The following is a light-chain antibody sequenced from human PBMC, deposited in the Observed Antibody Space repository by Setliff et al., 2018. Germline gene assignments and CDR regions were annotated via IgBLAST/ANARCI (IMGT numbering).Light chain of an antibody. CDR1: QSISTS. CDR3: QQRSNWPPLT. CDR2: DAS. Sequence: EIVLTQSPATLSLSPGERATLSCRASQSISTSLAWYQQKPGQAPRLLIYDASNRATGIPARFSGSGSGTDFILTISSLEPEDFAVYYCQQRSNWPPLTFGGGTKVDIK. J-gene: IGKJ4*01. V-gene: IGKV3-11*01.